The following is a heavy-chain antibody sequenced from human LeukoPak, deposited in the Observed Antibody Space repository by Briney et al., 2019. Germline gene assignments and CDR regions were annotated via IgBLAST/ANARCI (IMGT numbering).Heavy chain of an antibody. CDR3: ARDGSITMVRGVIRDSYWFGP. CDR2: IIPIFGTA. D-gene: IGHD3-10*01. J-gene: IGHJ5*02. Sequence: SVKVSCKASGGTFSSYAISWVRQAPGQGLEWMGRIIPIFGTANYAQKFQGRVTITTDESTSTAYMELSSLRSEDTAVYYCARDGSITMVRGVIRDSYWFGPRGQGTLVTVSS. CDR1: GGTFSSYA. V-gene: IGHV1-69*05.